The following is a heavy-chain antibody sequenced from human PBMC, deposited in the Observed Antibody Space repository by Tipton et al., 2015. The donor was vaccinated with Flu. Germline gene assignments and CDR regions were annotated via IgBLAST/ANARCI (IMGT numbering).Heavy chain of an antibody. D-gene: IGHD6-19*01. CDR1: GGSIGSFY. CDR3: ARAPTTAVAYI. Sequence: GLVKPSETLSLTCTVSGGSIGSFYWNWIRQPPGKGLEWIGYIYNSEYTKYSPSLKSRVTISVDTSKKQFSLQLRSVTAADTAVYYCARAPTTAVAYIWGQGTLVTVSS. V-gene: IGHV4-59*12. J-gene: IGHJ4*02. CDR2: IYNSEYT.